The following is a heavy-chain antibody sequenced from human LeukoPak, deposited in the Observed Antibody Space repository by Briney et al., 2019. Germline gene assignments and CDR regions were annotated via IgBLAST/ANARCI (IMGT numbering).Heavy chain of an antibody. D-gene: IGHD3-10*01. CDR2: IRYDGSNK. CDR3: AKPYGSGGKNAFDI. Sequence: PGGSLRLSCAASGFTFSSYGVHWVRQAPGKGLEWVAFIRYDGSNKYYADSVKGRFTISRDNSKNTLYLQMNSLRAEDTAVYYCAKPYGSGGKNAFDIWGQGTMVTVSS. CDR1: GFTFSSYG. V-gene: IGHV3-30*02. J-gene: IGHJ3*02.